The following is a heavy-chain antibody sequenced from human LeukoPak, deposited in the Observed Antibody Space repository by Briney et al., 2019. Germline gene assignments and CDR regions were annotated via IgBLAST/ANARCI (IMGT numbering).Heavy chain of an antibody. V-gene: IGHV1-18*01. Sequence: GASVKVSCKASGYTFTSYGISWVRQAPGQGLEWMGWISAYNGNTNYAQKLQGRVTITTDTSTSTAYMELRSLRSDDTAVYYCARVRFLEWLLSSSWFAPGGKGTLVTVS. J-gene: IGHJ5*02. D-gene: IGHD3-3*01. CDR2: ISAYNGNT. CDR1: GYTFTSYG. CDR3: ARVRFLEWLLSSSWFAP.